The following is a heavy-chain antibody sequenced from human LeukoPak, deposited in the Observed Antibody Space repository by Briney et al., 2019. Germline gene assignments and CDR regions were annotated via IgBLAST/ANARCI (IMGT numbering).Heavy chain of an antibody. CDR3: ARGPLDGPCSFDY. V-gene: IGHV4-34*01. Sequence: TETLSLTCPVYGGSFSGYYWSWIRQPPGKGLEWIGEINHNGSTNYDPSVNSRVTISVVTSKNQFTMKRSTVTAADTAVYYCARGPLDGPCSFDYWGERTLVTVVS. CDR1: GGSFSGYY. CDR2: INHNGST. J-gene: IGHJ4*02. D-gene: IGHD5-24*01.